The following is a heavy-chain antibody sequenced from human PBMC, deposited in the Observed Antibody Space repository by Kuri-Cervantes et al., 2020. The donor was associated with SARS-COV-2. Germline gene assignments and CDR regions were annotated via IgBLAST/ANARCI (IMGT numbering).Heavy chain of an antibody. CDR1: GCTFSSYA. Sequence: SVKVSCKASGCTFSSYAISWVRQAPGQGLEWMGRIIPILGIANYAQKFQGRVTITADKSTSTAYMELSSLRSEDTAVYYCASQTEIYGSGSYYFDYWGQGTLVTVSS. V-gene: IGHV1-69*04. CDR3: ASQTEIYGSGSYYFDY. CDR2: IIPILGIA. D-gene: IGHD3-10*01. J-gene: IGHJ4*02.